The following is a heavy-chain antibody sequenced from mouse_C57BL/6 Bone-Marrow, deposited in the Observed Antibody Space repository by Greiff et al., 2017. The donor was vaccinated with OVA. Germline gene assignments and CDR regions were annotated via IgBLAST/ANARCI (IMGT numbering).Heavy chain of an antibody. CDR2: INPNNGGT. D-gene: IGHD1-1*01. V-gene: IGHV1-18*01. CDR1: GYTFTDYN. J-gene: IGHJ1*03. Sequence: EVQLQQSGPELVKPGASVKIPCKASGYTFTDYNMDWVKQSHGKSLEWIGDINPNNGGTIYNQKFKGKATLTVDKSSSTAYMELRSLTSEDTADYYCARLGPYDCGSSCGWYLDVWGKGTTVTVSS. CDR3: ARLGPYDCGSSCGWYLDV.